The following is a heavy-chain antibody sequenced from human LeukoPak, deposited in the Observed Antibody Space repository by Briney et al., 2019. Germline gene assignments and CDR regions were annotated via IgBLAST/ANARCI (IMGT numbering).Heavy chain of an antibody. J-gene: IGHJ6*02. V-gene: IGHV3-30*03. CDR3: ARGTYGRGAIYYHYYGMDV. D-gene: IGHD3-16*01. CDR1: GFTFSSFG. CDR2: ISYDGINK. Sequence: GGSLRLSCAASGFTFSSFGMHWVRQAPGKGLEWVAVISYDGINKHYADSVKGRFTISRDNSENTLYLQMNSLRAEDTAVYYCARGTYGRGAIYYHYYGMDVWGQGTTVTVSS.